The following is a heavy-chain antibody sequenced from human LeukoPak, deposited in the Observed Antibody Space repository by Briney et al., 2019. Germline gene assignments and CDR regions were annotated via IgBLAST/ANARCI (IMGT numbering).Heavy chain of an antibody. D-gene: IGHD2-21*02. Sequence: PSETLSLTCTVSGGSISSSSYYWGWIRQPPGKGLERIGSIYYSGSTYYNPSLKSRVTISVDTSKNQFSLKLSSVTAADTAVYYCARHRLTAPIRALDYWGQGTLVTVSS. CDR3: ARHRLTAPIRALDY. V-gene: IGHV4-39*01. CDR1: GGSISSSSYY. J-gene: IGHJ4*02. CDR2: IYYSGST.